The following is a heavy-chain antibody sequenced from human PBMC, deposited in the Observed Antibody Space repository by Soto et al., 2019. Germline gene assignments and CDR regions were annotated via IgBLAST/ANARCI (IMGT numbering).Heavy chain of an antibody. CDR2: VYYRGRS. D-gene: IGHD3-10*01. V-gene: IGHV4-39*07. CDR3: ARFPGGLLWFSGRYYYGMDV. CDR1: GGSVTNSSYY. Sequence: XETLSLTCTVSGGSVTNSSYYWGWIRQSPGKGLEWIGSVYYRGRSYSKSSVKSRVTISVDTSKNQFSLKLSSVTAADTAVYYCARFPGGLLWFSGRYYYGMDVWGQGTTVTVSS. J-gene: IGHJ6*02.